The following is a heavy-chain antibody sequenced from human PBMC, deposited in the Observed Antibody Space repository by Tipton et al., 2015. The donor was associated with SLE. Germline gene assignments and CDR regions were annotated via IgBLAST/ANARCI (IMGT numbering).Heavy chain of an antibody. CDR1: GGSISSSNYY. D-gene: IGHD6-13*01. Sequence: TLSLTCTVSGGSISSSNYYWGWSRQPPGKGLEWIGSIYYSGSTYYNPSLKSRVTISVDTSKNQFSLKLSSVTAADTAVYYCARGSSSWKGSYYYYYMDVWGKGTTVTVSS. CDR3: ARGSSSWKGSYYYYYMDV. CDR2: IYYSGST. V-gene: IGHV4-39*07. J-gene: IGHJ6*03.